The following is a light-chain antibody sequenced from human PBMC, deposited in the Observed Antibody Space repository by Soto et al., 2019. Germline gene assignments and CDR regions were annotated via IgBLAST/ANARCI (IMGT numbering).Light chain of an antibody. J-gene: IGKJ4*01. CDR1: QSVSSN. CDR3: QQRSNWPST. CDR2: GAS. V-gene: IGKV3-15*01. Sequence: EIVMTQSPATPSVSPGERATLSCRASQSVSSNLAWYQQKPGQAPRLLIYGASTRATGIPARFSGSGSGTEFTLTISSLQSEDFAVYYCQQRSNWPSTFGGGTKVEIK.